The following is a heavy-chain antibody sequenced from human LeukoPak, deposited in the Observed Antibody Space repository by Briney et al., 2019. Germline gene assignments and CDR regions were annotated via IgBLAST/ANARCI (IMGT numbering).Heavy chain of an antibody. CDR1: GFTVSNSY. CDR3: ARDRGFYDTSPPD. Sequence: GGSLRLSCAASGFTVSNSYLSWVRQAPGKGLEWVSVIYTDGSTFYANSVKGRFTISRDNSKNTLYLQMSSLRAEDTAVYYCARDRGFYDTSPPDWGQGTLVTVSS. D-gene: IGHD3-22*01. V-gene: IGHV3-53*01. J-gene: IGHJ4*02. CDR2: IYTDGST.